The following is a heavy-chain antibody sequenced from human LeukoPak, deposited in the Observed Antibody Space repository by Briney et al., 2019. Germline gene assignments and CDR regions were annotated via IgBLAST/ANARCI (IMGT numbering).Heavy chain of an antibody. CDR3: ARAAEPNIVVVVAAHLSRDY. CDR2: IKQDGSEK. J-gene: IGHJ4*02. Sequence: GGSLRLSCAASGFTFSSYWMSWVRQAPGKGLEWVANIKQDGSEKYYVDSVKGRFTISRDNAKNSLYLQMNSLRAEDTALYYCARAAEPNIVVVVAAHLSRDYWGQGTLVTVSS. D-gene: IGHD2-15*01. V-gene: IGHV3-7*03. CDR1: GFTFSSYW.